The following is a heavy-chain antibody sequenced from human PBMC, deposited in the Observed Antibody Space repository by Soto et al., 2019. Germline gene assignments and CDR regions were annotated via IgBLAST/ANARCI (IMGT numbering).Heavy chain of an antibody. J-gene: IGHJ4*02. Sequence: EVQLLESGGGLVQPGGSLRLSCAASGFTFSTYAMNWVRQAPGKGLEWVSGISGSGDSTYYADSVKGRFTVSRDNSKNTLYLQMNGLRAEDTAVFYCAKERSSGWSLDYWGQGTLVTVSS. V-gene: IGHV3-23*01. CDR3: AKERSSGWSLDY. CDR2: ISGSGDST. D-gene: IGHD6-19*01. CDR1: GFTFSTYA.